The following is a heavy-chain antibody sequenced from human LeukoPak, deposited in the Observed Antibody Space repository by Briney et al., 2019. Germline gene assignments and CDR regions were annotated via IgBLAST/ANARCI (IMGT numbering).Heavy chain of an antibody. D-gene: IGHD5-18*01. Sequence: SETLSLTCTVSGDSISTYYWSWIRQPPGKGLEWIAYIDYRGSTTYNPSLRSRVTISVDTSRNQFSLELSSVTAADTAVYYCARSRSGYSYDHAAFEIWGQGTMVTVSS. CDR2: IDYRGST. V-gene: IGHV4-59*01. CDR1: GDSISTYY. CDR3: ARSRSGYSYDHAAFEI. J-gene: IGHJ3*02.